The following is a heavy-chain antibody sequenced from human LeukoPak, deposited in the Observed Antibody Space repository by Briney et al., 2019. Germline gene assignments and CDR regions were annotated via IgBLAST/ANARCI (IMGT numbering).Heavy chain of an antibody. D-gene: IGHD3-3*01. CDR1: GFTFDDYA. V-gene: IGHV3-9*01. J-gene: IGHJ4*02. CDR2: ISWNSGSI. Sequence: GGSLRLSCAASGFTFDDYAMHWVRQAPGKGLEWVSGISWNSGSIGYADSVKGRFTISRDNSKNTLYLQMNSLRAEDTAVYYCAKVLRFLEVIDYWGQGTLVTVSP. CDR3: AKVLRFLEVIDY.